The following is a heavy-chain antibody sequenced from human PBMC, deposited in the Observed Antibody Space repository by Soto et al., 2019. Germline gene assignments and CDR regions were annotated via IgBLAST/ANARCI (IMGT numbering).Heavy chain of an antibody. CDR2: IKADGSEK. Sequence: EMQLVESGGGLVQPGGSLRLSCAASGFTFSDSWMNWVRQAPGKGLEWVANIKADGSEKYYVDSVKGRFTISRDNAKNSLYLQLDSLSAEDTAVYCCASRGGVMEPLAGWGQGALGTVSS. CDR1: GFTFSDSW. D-gene: IGHD3-16*01. V-gene: IGHV3-7*05. CDR3: ASRGGVMEPLAG. J-gene: IGHJ4*02.